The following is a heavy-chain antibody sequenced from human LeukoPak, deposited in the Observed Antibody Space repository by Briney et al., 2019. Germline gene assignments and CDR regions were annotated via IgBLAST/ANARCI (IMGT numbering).Heavy chain of an antibody. CDR2: IGGSGVYT. CDR1: GFTFSSYA. D-gene: IGHD4-17*01. V-gene: IGHV3-23*01. J-gene: IGHJ5*02. CDR3: ARNGALNWFDT. Sequence: PGGSLRLSCAASGFTFSSYAMSWVRQAPGKGLEWVSAIGGSGVYTYYADSVKGRFTISRDNSQNTFYLQMNSLRAEDTAVYYCARNGALNWFDTWGQGALVTVSS.